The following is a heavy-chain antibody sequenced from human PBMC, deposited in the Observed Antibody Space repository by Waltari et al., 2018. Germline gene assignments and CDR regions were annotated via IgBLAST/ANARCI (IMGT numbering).Heavy chain of an antibody. CDR3: ARDTVTPGYYYYYGMDV. V-gene: IGHV4-61*02. D-gene: IGHD4-17*01. CDR2: IYTSGST. Sequence: QVQLQESGPGLVKPSQTLSLTCTVSGGSISSGSYYWSWIRQPAGKGLEWIGRIYTSGSTNYNPSLKSRVTMSVDTSKNQFSLKLSSVTAADTAVYYCARDTVTPGYYYYYGMDVWGQGTTVTVSS. J-gene: IGHJ6*02. CDR1: GGSISSGSYY.